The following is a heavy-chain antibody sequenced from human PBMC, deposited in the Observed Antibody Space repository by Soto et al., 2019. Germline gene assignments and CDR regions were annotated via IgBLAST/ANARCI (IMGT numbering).Heavy chain of an antibody. D-gene: IGHD4-17*01. J-gene: IGHJ4*02. Sequence: GGSLRLSCAASGFTFSSYSMNWVRQAPGKGLEWVSYISSSSSTIYYADSVKGRFTISRDNAKNSLYLQMNSLRAEDTAVYYCARAPSVTTIDYWGQGTLVTVSS. CDR3: ARAPSVTTIDY. CDR1: GFTFSSYS. CDR2: ISSSSSTI. V-gene: IGHV3-48*01.